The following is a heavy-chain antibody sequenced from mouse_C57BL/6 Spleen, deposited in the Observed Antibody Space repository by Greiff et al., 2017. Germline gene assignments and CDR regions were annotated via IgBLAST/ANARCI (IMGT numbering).Heavy chain of an antibody. J-gene: IGHJ2*01. Sequence: VQLQQSGTVLARPGASVKMSCKTSGYTFTSYWMHWVKQRPGQGLEWIGAIYPGNSDTSYNQKFKGKAKLTAVTSASTAYIELSSLTNEDSAVYYCAGGSSYYYFDYWGQGTTLTVSS. D-gene: IGHD1-1*01. CDR2: IYPGNSDT. V-gene: IGHV1-5*01. CDR1: GYTFTSYW. CDR3: AGGSSYYYFDY.